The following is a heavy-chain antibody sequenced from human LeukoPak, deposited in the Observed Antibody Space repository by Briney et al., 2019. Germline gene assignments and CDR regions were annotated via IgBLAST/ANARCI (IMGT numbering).Heavy chain of an antibody. J-gene: IGHJ4*02. CDR2: IKKDGSEK. CDR3: ATSRSFDY. Sequence: SGGSLRLSCAASGFTFSSYGMHWVRQAPGKGLEWVANIKKDGSEKYYVDSVKGRFTISRDNAKNSLYLQMNSLSAEDTAVYYCATSRSFDYWGQGTLVTVSS. V-gene: IGHV3-7*01. CDR1: GFTFSSYG.